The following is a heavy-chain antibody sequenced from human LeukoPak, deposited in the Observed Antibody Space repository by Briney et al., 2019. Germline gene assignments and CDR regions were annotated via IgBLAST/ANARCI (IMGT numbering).Heavy chain of an antibody. Sequence: SETLSRTCTVSGYSLSSGYYWGWIRQPPGKGLEWIGSIYHSGSTYYNPSLKSRVTISVDTSKNQFSLKLSSVTAADTAVYYCARDRGAGTFDYWGQGTLVTVSS. CDR2: IYHSGST. CDR1: GYSLSSGYY. CDR3: ARDRGAGTFDY. D-gene: IGHD6-19*01. V-gene: IGHV4-38-2*02. J-gene: IGHJ4*02.